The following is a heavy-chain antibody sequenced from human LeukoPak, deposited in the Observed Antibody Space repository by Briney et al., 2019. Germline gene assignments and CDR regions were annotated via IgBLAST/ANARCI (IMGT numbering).Heavy chain of an antibody. CDR2: VFISGST. CDR3: VRQGYNYGAFNA. J-gene: IGHJ4*02. Sequence: PSETLSLTCAVSGDSISCCYWTWIRQSAGKGLGWIGRVFISGSTNYNPSLQGRVTMSVDRSKSQFSLRLSSVTAADTAVYYCVRQGYNYGAFNAWGQGILVTVSS. V-gene: IGHV4-4*07. CDR1: GDSISCCY. D-gene: IGHD5-18*01.